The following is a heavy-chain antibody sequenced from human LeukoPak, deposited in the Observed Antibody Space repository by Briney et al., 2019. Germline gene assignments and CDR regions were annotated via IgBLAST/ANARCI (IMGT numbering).Heavy chain of an antibody. CDR1: GFTVSSNS. CDR2: IYSGGDT. CDR3: ASPESIITAGSRLDI. V-gene: IGHV3-66*01. D-gene: IGHD6-13*01. J-gene: IGHJ3*02. Sequence: GGSLRLSCAASGFTVSSNSVSWVRQAPGRGLEWVSVIYSGGDTYYADSVKGRFTISRDSSKNTLTLQMNSLRAEDTAVYYCASPESIITAGSRLDIWGQGTMVTVSS.